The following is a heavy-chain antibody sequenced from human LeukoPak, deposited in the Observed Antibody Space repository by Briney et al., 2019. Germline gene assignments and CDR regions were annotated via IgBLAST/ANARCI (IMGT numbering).Heavy chain of an antibody. D-gene: IGHD6-6*01. CDR3: ARDEGEWYSSSSLGYFQH. Sequence: PGGSLRLSCAASGFTFSDYYMSWIRQAPGKGLEWVSYISSSGSTIYYADSVKGRFTISRDNSKNTLYLQMNSLRAEDTAVYYCARDEGEWYSSSSLGYFQHWGQGTLVTVSS. V-gene: IGHV3-11*04. CDR2: ISSSGSTI. CDR1: GFTFSDYY. J-gene: IGHJ1*01.